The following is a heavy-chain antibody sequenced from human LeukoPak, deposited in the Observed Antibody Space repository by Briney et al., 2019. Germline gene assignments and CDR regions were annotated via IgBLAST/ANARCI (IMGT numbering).Heavy chain of an antibody. Sequence: GGSLRLSCAASGFTFSSAWMHWVRQAPGKGLVWVSVIYSGGSTYYADSVKGRFTISRDNSKNTLYLQMNSLRAEDTAVYYCASYNPYYWGQGTLVTVSS. D-gene: IGHD1-1*01. CDR2: IYSGGST. CDR1: GFTFSSAW. CDR3: ASYNPYY. V-gene: IGHV3-53*01. J-gene: IGHJ4*02.